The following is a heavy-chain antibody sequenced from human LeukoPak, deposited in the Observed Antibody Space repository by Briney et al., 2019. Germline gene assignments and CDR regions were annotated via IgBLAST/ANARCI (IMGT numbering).Heavy chain of an antibody. V-gene: IGHV4-38-2*01. Sequence: SETLSLTCAVSGYSISSGYYWGWIRQPPGKGLEWIGSIYHSGSTYYNPSPKSRVTISVDTSKNQFSLKLSSVTAADTAVYYCARHPGNIVVVPVDAFDIWGQGTMVTVSS. D-gene: IGHD2-2*01. CDR1: GYSISSGYY. CDR3: ARHPGNIVVVPVDAFDI. J-gene: IGHJ3*02. CDR2: IYHSGST.